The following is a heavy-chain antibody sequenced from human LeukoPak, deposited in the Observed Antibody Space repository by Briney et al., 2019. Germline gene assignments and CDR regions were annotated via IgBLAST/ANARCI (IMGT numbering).Heavy chain of an antibody. D-gene: IGHD6-6*01. CDR2: IYTSGST. J-gene: IGHJ5*02. Sequence: PSQTLSLTCTVSGGSISSGSYYWSWIRQPAGKELEWIGRIYTSGSTNYNPSLKSRVTISVDTSKNQFSLKLSSVTAADTAVYYCARAGYAARPRWFDPWGQGTLVTVSS. CDR1: GGSISSGSYY. CDR3: ARAGYAARPRWFDP. V-gene: IGHV4-61*02.